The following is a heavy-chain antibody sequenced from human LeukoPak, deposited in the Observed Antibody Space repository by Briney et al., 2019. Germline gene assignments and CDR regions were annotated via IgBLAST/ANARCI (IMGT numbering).Heavy chain of an antibody. V-gene: IGHV3-11*01. CDR3: ARDSSSPGDYFDY. Sequence: GGSLRLSCAASGFTFSDYYMSWIRQAPGRGLEWVSYISSSGSTIYYADSVKGRFTISRDNAKNSLYLQMNSLRAEDTAVYYCARDSSSPGDYFDYWGQGTLVTVSS. CDR1: GFTFSDYY. D-gene: IGHD6-13*01. J-gene: IGHJ4*02. CDR2: ISSSGSTI.